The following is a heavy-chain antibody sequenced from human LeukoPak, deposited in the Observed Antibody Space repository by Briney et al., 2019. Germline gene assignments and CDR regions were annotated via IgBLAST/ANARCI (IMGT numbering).Heavy chain of an antibody. CDR3: AIDPVDATPSSVS. D-gene: IGHD2-15*01. CDR2: IYYSGST. Sequence: SETLSLTCTVSGGSISSSSYYWGWIRQPPGKGLEWIGSIYYSGSTYYNPSLKSRVTISVDTSKNQFSLKLSSVTAADTAVYYCAIDPVDATPSSVSWGQGTLVTVSS. J-gene: IGHJ5*02. V-gene: IGHV4-39*02. CDR1: GGSISSSSYY.